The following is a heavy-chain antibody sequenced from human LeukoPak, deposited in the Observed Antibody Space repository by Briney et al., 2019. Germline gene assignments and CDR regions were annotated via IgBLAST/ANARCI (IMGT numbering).Heavy chain of an antibody. CDR3: ARGRWTAHTVGYYFDS. CDR2: MNPNSGNT. J-gene: IGHJ4*02. Sequence: ASVKVSCKTSGYTFTSYDINWVRQTTGQGLEWMGWMNPNSGNTGYAQKFQGRVTMTRNPSISTAYMELISLRSEDMAVYYCARGRWTAHTVGYYFDSWGQGTLVTVSS. CDR1: GYTFTSYD. V-gene: IGHV1-8*01. D-gene: IGHD2-21*02.